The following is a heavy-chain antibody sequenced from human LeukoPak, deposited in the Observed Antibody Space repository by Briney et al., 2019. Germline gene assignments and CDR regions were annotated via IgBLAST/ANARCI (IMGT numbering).Heavy chain of an antibody. J-gene: IGHJ5*02. D-gene: IGHD1-26*01. CDR2: INPRGGST. V-gene: IGHV1-46*01. CDR3: ARDAPHDIITTGGFLGAPNNWFDP. CDR1: GYTFTSYF. Sequence: ASVKVSCKASGYTFTSYFMHWMRQAPGQGPEWMGIINPRGGSTEYSHKFQGRLTMTRDTSTSTVYMELSSLRSEDTAVYYCARDAPHDIITTGGFLGAPNNWFDPWGQGTLVTVSS.